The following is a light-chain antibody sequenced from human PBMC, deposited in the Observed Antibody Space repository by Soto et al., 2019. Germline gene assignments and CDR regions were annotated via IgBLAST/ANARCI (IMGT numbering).Light chain of an antibody. CDR3: QTWVSGIEV. Sequence: QSVLTQSPSASASLGASVKLTCTLSSGHSSYAIAWHQQQPETGPRYLMKINSDGSHSKGDGIPDRFSGSSSGAERYLTISSLQSEDEADYYCQTWVSGIEVFGGGTKLTVL. J-gene: IGLJ2*01. CDR1: SGHSSYA. CDR2: INSDGSH. V-gene: IGLV4-69*01.